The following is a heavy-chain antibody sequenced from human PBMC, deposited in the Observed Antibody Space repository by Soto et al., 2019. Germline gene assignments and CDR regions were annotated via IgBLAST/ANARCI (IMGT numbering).Heavy chain of an antibody. J-gene: IGHJ4*02. V-gene: IGHV4-30-4*01. D-gene: IGHD1-1*01. CDR1: RGTMCIEEHD. CDR2: IYYTGST. Sequence: AVSRGTMCIEEHDGRWIRKPPGKGLEWIGYIYYTGSTNYNPSLESRLTISIDRPKNQFPLTLTSVNAADTALYYCARDRANSPDYFASLVQ. CDR3: ARDRANSPDYFAS.